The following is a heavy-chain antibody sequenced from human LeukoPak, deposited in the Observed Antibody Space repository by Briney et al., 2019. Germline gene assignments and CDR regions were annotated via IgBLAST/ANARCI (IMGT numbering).Heavy chain of an antibody. CDR3: AKVRWKGSPPLLDY. J-gene: IGHJ4*02. D-gene: IGHD3-16*01. CDR1: GYTFTGYY. CDR2: INPNSGGT. V-gene: IGHV1-2*02. Sequence: ASVKVSCKASGYTFTGYYMHWVRQAPRQGLEWMGWINPNSGGTNYAQKFQGRVTMTRDTSISTAYMELSRLRSDDTAVYSCAKVRWKGSPPLLDYWGKGTLVTVSS.